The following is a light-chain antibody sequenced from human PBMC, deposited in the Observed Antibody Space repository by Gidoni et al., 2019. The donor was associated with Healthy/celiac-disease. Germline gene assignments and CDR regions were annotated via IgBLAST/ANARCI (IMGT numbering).Light chain of an antibody. V-gene: IGKV3-20*01. CDR2: GAS. CDR1: QSVSSSY. CDR3: QQYGSSPPYS. J-gene: IGKJ2*03. Sequence: EIVLTQSPGTLSLSPGERATLSCRASQSVSSSYLAWYQQKPGQAPRLLIYGASSRATGIPDRFSGSGPGTDFTLTISRLEPEDFAVYYCQQYGSSPPYSFXXXTKLEIK.